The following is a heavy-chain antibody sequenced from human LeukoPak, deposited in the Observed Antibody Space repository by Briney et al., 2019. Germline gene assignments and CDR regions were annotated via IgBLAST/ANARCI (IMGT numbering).Heavy chain of an antibody. J-gene: IGHJ4*02. CDR1: GFTVSSNY. CDR2: IYSGGSI. CDR3: ARARYYYDRSGYYYRYFSDY. V-gene: IGHV3-53*01. Sequence: GGSLRLSCAASGFTVSSNYMSWARQAPGKGLEWVSVIYSGGSIYYADSVKGRFIISRDNSKNTLYLQMDSLRAEDTAIYYCARARYYYDRSGYYYRYFSDYWGQGTLVTVSS. D-gene: IGHD3-22*01.